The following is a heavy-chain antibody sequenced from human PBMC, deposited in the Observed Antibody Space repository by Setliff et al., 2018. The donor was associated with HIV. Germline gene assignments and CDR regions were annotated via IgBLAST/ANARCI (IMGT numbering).Heavy chain of an antibody. V-gene: IGHV4-34*01. Sequence: SETLSLTCAVYGGSFSGYYWSWIRQPPGKGLEWIGEINHSGSTNYNPSLKSRVTISVDTSKNQFSLTLSAVTATDTAVYYCARVQMAYAAFDVWGQGTMVTVSS. D-gene: IGHD4-17*01. J-gene: IGHJ3*01. CDR3: ARVQMAYAAFDV. CDR2: INHSGST. CDR1: GGSFSGYY.